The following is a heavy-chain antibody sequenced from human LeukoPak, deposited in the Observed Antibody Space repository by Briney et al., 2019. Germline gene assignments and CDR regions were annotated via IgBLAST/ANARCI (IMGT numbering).Heavy chain of an antibody. CDR1: GFTFSYYG. CDR2: ISGRGGAT. V-gene: IGHV3-23*01. D-gene: IGHD4-11*01. J-gene: IGHJ4*02. CDR3: AKTTSFDY. Sequence: PGGSLRLSRAASGFTFSYYGMHWVRQAPGKGLEWVSSISGRGGATYYADSVKGRFTISRDNSKNTLYLQMNSLRAEDMAVYYCAKTTSFDYWGQGTLVTVSS.